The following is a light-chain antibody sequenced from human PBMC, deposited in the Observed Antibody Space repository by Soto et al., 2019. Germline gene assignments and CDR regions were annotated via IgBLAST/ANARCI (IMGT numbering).Light chain of an antibody. J-gene: IGLJ1*01. CDR2: EVS. Sequence: QSALTQPASVSGSPGQSIAISFTGTSSDVGGYNYVSWYQQLPGKAPKLLISEVSNRPSGVSHRFSGSKSGNTASLTISGLQADDEADYYCSSYRTGGPFVFGTGTKLTVL. CDR1: SSDVGGYNY. V-gene: IGLV2-14*01. CDR3: SSYRTGGPFV.